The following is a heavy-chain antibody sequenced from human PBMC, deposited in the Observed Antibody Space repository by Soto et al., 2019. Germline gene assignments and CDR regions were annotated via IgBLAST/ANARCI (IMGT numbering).Heavy chain of an antibody. CDR3: ARGGRWLQGNDY. J-gene: IGHJ4*02. V-gene: IGHV3-30-3*01. Sequence: QVQLVESGGGVVQPGRSLRLSCAASGFTFSSYAMHWVRQAPGKGLEWVAVISYDASDKYYADSVKGRFTISRDHSKNTLYLQMNSLRPDDTAVYYCARGGRWLQGNDYWGQGTLVTVSS. CDR2: ISYDASDK. CDR1: GFTFSSYA. D-gene: IGHD3-16*01.